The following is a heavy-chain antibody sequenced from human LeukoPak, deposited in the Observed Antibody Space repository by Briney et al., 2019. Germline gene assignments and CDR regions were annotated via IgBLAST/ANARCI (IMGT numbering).Heavy chain of an antibody. CDR1: GGSISSYY. V-gene: IGHV4-4*07. J-gene: IGHJ4*02. D-gene: IGHD3-22*01. CDR3: ARDRYDSSGYYYYDY. Sequence: SETLSLTCTVSGGSISSYYWSWIRQPAGKGLEWIGRIYTSGSTNYNPSLKSRVTMSVDTSKNQLSLKLSSVTAADTAVYYCARDRYDSSGYYYYDYWGQGTLVTVSS. CDR2: IYTSGST.